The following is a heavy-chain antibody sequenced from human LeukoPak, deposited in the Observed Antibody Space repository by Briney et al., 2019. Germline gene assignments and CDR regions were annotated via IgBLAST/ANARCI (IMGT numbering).Heavy chain of an antibody. CDR2: IIPIFGTA. V-gene: IGHV1-69*06. CDR3: STEHVPLVGTVNYFDP. Sequence: SVKVSCKASGGTFSSYAISWVRQAPGQGLEWMGGIIPIFGTANYAQKFQGRVTITADKSTSTAYMELSSLRSEDTAVYYCSTEHVPLVGTVNYFDPWGQGTLVTVSS. J-gene: IGHJ5*02. CDR1: GGTFSSYA. D-gene: IGHD1-1*01.